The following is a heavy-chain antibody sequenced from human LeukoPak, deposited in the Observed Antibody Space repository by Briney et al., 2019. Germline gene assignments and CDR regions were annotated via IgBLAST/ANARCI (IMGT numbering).Heavy chain of an antibody. J-gene: IGHJ4*02. CDR2: ISSSNSTI. CDR3: ARAGSYGDLGY. V-gene: IGHV3-48*04. D-gene: IGHD4-17*01. Sequence: GGSLRLSCAASGFTFSSYSMNWVRQAPGKGLEWVSYISSSNSTIYYADSVKGRFTISRDNAKNSLYLQMNSLRAEDTAVYYCARAGSYGDLGYWGQGTLVTVSS. CDR1: GFTFSSYS.